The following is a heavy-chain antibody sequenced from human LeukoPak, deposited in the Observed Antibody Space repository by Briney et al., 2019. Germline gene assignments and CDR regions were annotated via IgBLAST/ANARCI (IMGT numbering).Heavy chain of an antibody. D-gene: IGHD2-15*01. J-gene: IGHJ4*02. CDR3: ARGAPLNCDGYNCYLFYFDY. CDR2: LHTDSGGT. Sequence: ASVKVSCKASGYTFSDYYIHWVRQAPGQGLEWMGWLHTDSGGTNCGRQFQGRISMTRETPISTAYMELSSLRSDDMAVYYCARGAPLNCDGYNCYLFYFDYWGQGSLVTVSS. CDR1: GYTFSDYY. V-gene: IGHV1-2*02.